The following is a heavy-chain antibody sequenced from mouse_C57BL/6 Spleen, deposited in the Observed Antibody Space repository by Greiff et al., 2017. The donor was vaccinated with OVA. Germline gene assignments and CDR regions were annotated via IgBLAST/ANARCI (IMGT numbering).Heavy chain of an antibody. Sequence: QVQLQQPGAELVKPGASVKLSCKASGYTFTSYWMHWVKQRPGRGLEWIGRIDPISGGTKYNEKFKSKATLTVDKPSSTAYMQLSSLTSEDSAVYYCARSSDYDAMDYWGQGTSVTVSS. J-gene: IGHJ4*01. CDR1: GYTFTSYW. CDR2: IDPISGGT. CDR3: ARSSDYDAMDY. V-gene: IGHV1-72*01.